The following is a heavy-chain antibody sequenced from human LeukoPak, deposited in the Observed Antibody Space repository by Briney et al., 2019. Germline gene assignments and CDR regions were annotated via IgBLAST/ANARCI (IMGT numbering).Heavy chain of an antibody. CDR3: AREREGARGYDY. D-gene: IGHD1-26*01. J-gene: IGHJ4*02. V-gene: IGHV4-59*01. CDR2: IYYSGST. CDR1: GFTFGSYA. Sequence: GSLRLSCAASGFTFGSYAMSWVRQAPGKGLEWIGYIYYSGSTNYNPSLKSRVTISVDTSKNQFSLKLSSVTAADTAVYYCAREREGARGYDYWGQGTLVTVSS.